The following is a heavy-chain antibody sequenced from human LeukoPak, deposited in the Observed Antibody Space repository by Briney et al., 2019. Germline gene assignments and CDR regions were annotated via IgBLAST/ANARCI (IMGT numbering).Heavy chain of an antibody. Sequence: ASVKVSCKASGYTFTSYDINWVRQATGQGLEWMGWMNPNSGNTGYAQKFQGRVTMTRNTSISTAYMELSSLRSEDTAVYYFARGRYSSGWYSFTAFFAFDIWGQGTMVTVSS. J-gene: IGHJ3*02. CDR2: MNPNSGNT. V-gene: IGHV1-8*01. CDR3: ARGRYSSGWYSFTAFFAFDI. CDR1: GYTFTSYD. D-gene: IGHD6-19*01.